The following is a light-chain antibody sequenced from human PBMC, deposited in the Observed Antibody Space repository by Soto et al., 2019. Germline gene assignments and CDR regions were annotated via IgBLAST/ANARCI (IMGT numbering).Light chain of an antibody. CDR1: QSVGTR. J-gene: IGKJ5*01. V-gene: IGKV3-20*01. CDR3: QHYQSGHPIT. Sequence: EIVLTQSPGTLSLSTGERATLSCRAAQSVGTRLAWYQHKTGQAPRLLISGASSRATGIPDRFTGSGSETSFTLTISRLEPEDFALYYCQHYQSGHPITFGQGTRLEIK. CDR2: GAS.